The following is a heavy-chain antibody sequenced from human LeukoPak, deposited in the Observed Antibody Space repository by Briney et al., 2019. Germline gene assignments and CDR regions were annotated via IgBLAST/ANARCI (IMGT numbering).Heavy chain of an antibody. V-gene: IGHV3-23*01. CDR1: GLTFCRHA. D-gene: IGHD3-3*01. CDR2: IRCSGGST. CDR3: AKSPGPYDFRSGYYGY. Sequence: GGFLRLSCAASGLTFCRHAMSLVGQAAGKGLELDSAIRCSGGSTYYADSVKGRFTISRDKSKNTLYLQMNSLRAEDTAVYYCAKSPGPYDFRSGYYGYWGQGTLVTVSS. J-gene: IGHJ4*02.